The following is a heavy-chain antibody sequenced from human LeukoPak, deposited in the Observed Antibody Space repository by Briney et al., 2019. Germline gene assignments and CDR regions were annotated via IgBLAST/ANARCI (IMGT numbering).Heavy chain of an antibody. V-gene: IGHV4-59*01. D-gene: IGHD3-3*01. CDR1: GDSITNNY. Sequence: SETLSLTCTVSGDSITNNYWTWMRQPPGKGVEWIGQISDSGSTNYNPSLKSRVTMAIDASKNELSLKLTSVTAPDSAVYYCARGSGYYVYWGQGTLVTVSS. CDR3: ARGSGYYVY. J-gene: IGHJ4*02. CDR2: ISDSGST.